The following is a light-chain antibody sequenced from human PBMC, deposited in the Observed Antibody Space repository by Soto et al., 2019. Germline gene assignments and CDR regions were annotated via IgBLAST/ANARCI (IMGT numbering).Light chain of an antibody. CDR2: EVT. CDR3: SSYAGSSSYGGSNKL. Sequence: QSALTQPPSASGSPGQSVTISCTGTSSDVGGYNYVSWYQQHPGKAPKLMIYEVTKRPSGVPDRFSGSKSGNTASLTVSGLQAEDEADYYCSSYAGSSSYGGSNKLFGTGTKLTVL. CDR1: SSDVGGYNY. J-gene: IGLJ1*01. V-gene: IGLV2-8*01.